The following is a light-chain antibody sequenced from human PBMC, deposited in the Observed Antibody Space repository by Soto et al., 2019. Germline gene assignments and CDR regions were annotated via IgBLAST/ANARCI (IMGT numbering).Light chain of an antibody. CDR3: QQYSASPRT. V-gene: IGKV3D-15*01. Sequence: EIMMTQSPDTLSVSPGERATLSCRASQSVSDKVAWYQQTSGQPPKLLIHSASSRATGIPDRFSASGTGTDFTLTISRLEPEDFAVYYCQQYSASPRTFGQGTKVEIK. J-gene: IGKJ1*01. CDR1: QSVSDK. CDR2: SAS.